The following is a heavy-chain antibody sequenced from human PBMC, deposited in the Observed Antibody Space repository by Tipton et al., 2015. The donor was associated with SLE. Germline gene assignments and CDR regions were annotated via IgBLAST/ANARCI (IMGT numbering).Heavy chain of an antibody. CDR1: GYSFTSYW. Sequence: VQLVQSGAEVKKPGESLKISCKGSGYSFTSYWIGWVRQMPGKGLEWMGIIYPGDSDTRYSPSFQGQVTISADKSISTAYLQWSSLKAADPAMYYCARHSGAPYYYDSSGYDYWGQGTLVTVSS. J-gene: IGHJ4*02. CDR3: ARHSGAPYYYDSSGYDY. V-gene: IGHV5-51*01. D-gene: IGHD3-22*01. CDR2: IYPGDSDT.